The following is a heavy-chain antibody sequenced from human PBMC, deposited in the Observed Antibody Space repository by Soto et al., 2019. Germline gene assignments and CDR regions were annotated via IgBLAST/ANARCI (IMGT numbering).Heavy chain of an antibody. V-gene: IGHV3-30-3*01. CDR3: ARSSVAGTWGYYFDY. J-gene: IGHJ4*02. Sequence: VHLVESGGGVVQPGRSLRLSCAASGFIFTTYAMHWVRQAPGKGLEWVAVISYDGNHEYYADSVRGRFTISRDNSKNTLYLQMDSLRDDDSALYYCARSSVAGTWGYYFDYWGQGALVTVSS. CDR2: ISYDGNHE. CDR1: GFIFTTYA. D-gene: IGHD6-19*01.